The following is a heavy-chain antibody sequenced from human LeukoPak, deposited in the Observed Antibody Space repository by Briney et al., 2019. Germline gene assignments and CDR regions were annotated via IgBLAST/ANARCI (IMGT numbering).Heavy chain of an antibody. V-gene: IGHV4-39*07. D-gene: IGHD1-26*01. CDR2: IFYSGNT. Sequence: PSETLSLTCTVSGGSINSSSYYWGWIRQPPGKGLEWIGSIFYSGNTYDNPSLKSRVTISVDTSKNQFSLKLSSVTAADTAVYYCARAVGATSWFDPWGQGTLVTVSS. J-gene: IGHJ5*02. CDR3: ARAVGATSWFDP. CDR1: GGSINSSSYY.